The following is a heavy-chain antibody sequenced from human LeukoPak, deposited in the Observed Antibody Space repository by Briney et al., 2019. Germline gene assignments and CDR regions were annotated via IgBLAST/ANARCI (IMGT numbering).Heavy chain of an antibody. CDR3: ASPYWGRFLEWDREGYYMDV. CDR1: GGTFSSYA. CDR2: IIPIFGTA. J-gene: IGHJ6*03. Sequence: SVKVSCKASGGTFSSYAISWVRQAPGQGLEWMGGIIPIFGTANYAQKFQGRVTITADESTSTAYMELSSLRSEDTAVYYCASPYWGRFLEWDREGYYMDVWGKGTTVTVSS. V-gene: IGHV1-69*13. D-gene: IGHD3-3*01.